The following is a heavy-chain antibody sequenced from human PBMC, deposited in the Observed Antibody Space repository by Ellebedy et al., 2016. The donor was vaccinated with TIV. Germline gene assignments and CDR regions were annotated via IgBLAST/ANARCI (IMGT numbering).Heavy chain of an antibody. J-gene: IGHJ4*02. CDR1: GGSISSGGYY. Sequence: LRLXCTVSGGSISSGGYYWSWIRQHPGKGLEWIGYIYYSGSTYYNPSLKSRVTISVDTSKNQFSLKLSSVTAADTAVYYCARISGSLPFYFDYWGQGTLVTVSS. D-gene: IGHD1-26*01. CDR2: IYYSGST. CDR3: ARISGSLPFYFDY. V-gene: IGHV4-31*03.